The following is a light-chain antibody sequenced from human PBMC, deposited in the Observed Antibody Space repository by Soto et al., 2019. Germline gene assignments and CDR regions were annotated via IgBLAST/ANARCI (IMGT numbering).Light chain of an antibody. CDR2: GAS. CDR3: QQYGSSALT. CDR1: QSVSSIY. J-gene: IGKJ4*01. V-gene: IGKV3-20*01. Sequence: EVVLTHSPGTLSLSPGERATLSRRASQSVSSIYLAWYQQKPGQAPRLLIYGASSRATGIPDRFSGSGSGTDFTLTISRLEPEAFAAYYCQQYGSSALTLGGGTKVDIK.